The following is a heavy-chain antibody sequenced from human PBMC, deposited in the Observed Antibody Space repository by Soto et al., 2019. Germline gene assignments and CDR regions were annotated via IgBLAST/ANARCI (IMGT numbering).Heavy chain of an antibody. Sequence: ASGKVSGKASDYSFTTHGISWVRLAPVHELEWMKGISAYNGDTHYVQRFQGRLTITPDTTTSTAYMDMRRLTSDDTVVYYCARDPTYSGIIRGTPLMDVWGQGITVTVSS. V-gene: IGHV1-18*04. J-gene: IGHJ6*02. CDR3: ARDPTYSGIIRGTPLMDV. CDR1: DYSFTTHG. D-gene: IGHD4-4*01. CDR2: ISAYNGDT.